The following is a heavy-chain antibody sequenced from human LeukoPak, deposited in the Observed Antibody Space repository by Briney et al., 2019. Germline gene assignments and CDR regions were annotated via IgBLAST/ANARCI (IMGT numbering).Heavy chain of an antibody. D-gene: IGHD6-19*01. CDR1: GFTFNSYA. V-gene: IGHV3-30-3*01. J-gene: IGHJ3*02. Sequence: PGGSLRLSCAASGFTFNSYAMHWVRQAPGKGLEWVAVISYDGSNKYYADSVKGRFTISRDNFKNTLYLQMNSLRAEDTAVYYCARERSVAGPDDAFDIWGQGTMVTVSS. CDR2: ISYDGSNK. CDR3: ARERSVAGPDDAFDI.